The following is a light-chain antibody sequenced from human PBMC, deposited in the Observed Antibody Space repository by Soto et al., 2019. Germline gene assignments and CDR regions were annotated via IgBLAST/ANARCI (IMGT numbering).Light chain of an antibody. Sequence: IQMTQSPSSLSASVGDRVPITCQASQDITHYLNWYHQKPGKAPNLLIYDASNLETGVPSRFGGSGSGTHFTFTISCLQPEDIATYYCQQYDTLRVTFGPGTKVDIK. V-gene: IGKV1-33*01. CDR1: QDITHY. J-gene: IGKJ3*01. CDR3: QQYDTLRVT. CDR2: DAS.